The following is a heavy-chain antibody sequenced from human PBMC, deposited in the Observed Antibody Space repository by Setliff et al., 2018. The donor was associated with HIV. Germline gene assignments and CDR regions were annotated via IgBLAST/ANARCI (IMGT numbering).Heavy chain of an antibody. Sequence: SETLSLTCTVSGGSISSGGYYWTWIRQHPGKGLEWIGYIYYSGSTYYSPSLKSRVIISVDMSNNQFSLKLSSVTAADTVVYYCARAFGEGDYYFDYWGQGTLVTVSS. V-gene: IGHV4-31*03. CDR2: IYYSGST. CDR1: GGSISSGGYY. D-gene: IGHD3-10*01. CDR3: ARAFGEGDYYFDY. J-gene: IGHJ4*02.